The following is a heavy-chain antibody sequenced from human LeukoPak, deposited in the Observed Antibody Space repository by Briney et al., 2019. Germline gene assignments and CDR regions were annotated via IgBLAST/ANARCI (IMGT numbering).Heavy chain of an antibody. CDR3: AREAVHYGSGSHDY. V-gene: IGHV4-39*02. CDR2: IYYSGNT. Sequence: SETLSLTCTVSGGSISSSTYHWGWIRQPPGKGLEWIGSIYYSGNTYYNPSLKSRVTISVDTSKNQFSVKLSSVTAADTAVYYCAREAVHYGSGSHDYWGQGTLVAVSS. J-gene: IGHJ4*02. CDR1: GGSISSSTYH. D-gene: IGHD3-10*01.